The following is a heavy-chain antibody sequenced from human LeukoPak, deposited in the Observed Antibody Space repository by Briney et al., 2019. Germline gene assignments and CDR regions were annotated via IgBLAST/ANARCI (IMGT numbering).Heavy chain of an antibody. CDR2: IKQDGSEK. Sequence: PGGSLRLSCAASGFTFSSYWMSWVRQAPGKGLEWVANIKQDGSEKYYVDSVKGRFTISRDNAKNSLYLQMNSLRAEDTAVYYCARDQDPRNYGSGSFDPWGQGTLVTVSS. CDR3: ARDQDPRNYGSGSFDP. V-gene: IGHV3-7*01. J-gene: IGHJ5*02. D-gene: IGHD3-10*01. CDR1: GFTFSSYW.